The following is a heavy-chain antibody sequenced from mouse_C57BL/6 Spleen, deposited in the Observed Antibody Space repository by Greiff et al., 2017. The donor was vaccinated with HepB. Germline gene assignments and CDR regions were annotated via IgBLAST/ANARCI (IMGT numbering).Heavy chain of an antibody. J-gene: IGHJ2*01. D-gene: IGHD2-1*01. Sequence: QVQLKESGAELVRPGTSVKVSCKASGYAFTNYLIEWVKQRPGQGLEWIGVINPGSGGTNYNEKFKGKATLTADKSSSTAYMQLSSLTSEDSAVYFCARGGGNYPFDYWGQGTTLTVSS. CDR3: ARGGGNYPFDY. CDR1: GYAFTNYL. V-gene: IGHV1-54*01. CDR2: INPGSGGT.